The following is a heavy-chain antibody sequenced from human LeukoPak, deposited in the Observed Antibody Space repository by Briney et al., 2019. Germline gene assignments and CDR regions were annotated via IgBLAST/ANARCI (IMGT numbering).Heavy chain of an antibody. V-gene: IGHV4-39*07. Sequence: PSETLSLTCTVSAGSISSSSYYWGWIRQPPGKGLEWIGSIYYSGSTHYNPSLKSRVTISVDTSKNQFSLKLSSVTAADTAVYYCARDNGPPNYYYYMDVWGKGTTVTVSS. CDR2: IYYSGST. CDR3: ARDNGPPNYYYYMDV. CDR1: AGSISSSSYY. J-gene: IGHJ6*03.